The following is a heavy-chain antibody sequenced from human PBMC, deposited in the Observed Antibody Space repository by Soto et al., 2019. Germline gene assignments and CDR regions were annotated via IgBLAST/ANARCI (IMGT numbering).Heavy chain of an antibody. CDR1: GGSISSDGYY. V-gene: IGHV4-31*03. CDR3: ASGYSYANSLDP. CDR2: IYYNGST. J-gene: IGHJ5*02. Sequence: QVQLQESGPVLVKPSQTLSLTCTVSGGSISSDGYYWTWIRQHPGKGLEWIGYIYYNGSTYYNPSLKSRKTISVDTSKNQFSLKLSSVTAADTAVYYCASGYSYANSLDPWGQGTLVTVSS. D-gene: IGHD5-18*01.